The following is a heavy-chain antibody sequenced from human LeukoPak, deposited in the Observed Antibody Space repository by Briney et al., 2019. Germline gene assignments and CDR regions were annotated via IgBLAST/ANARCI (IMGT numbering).Heavy chain of an antibody. CDR3: ARSGVTTVLYLD. CDR2: INRSGDT. CDR1: GGSFNKYY. D-gene: IGHD4-11*01. V-gene: IGHV4-34*01. J-gene: IGHJ4*02. Sequence: SETQSLTCGVSGGSFNKYYWAWIRQPPGKGLEWIGEINRSGDTNYNPSLNSRVTISVDTSMNQFSLKLSSVTAADTAVYFCARSGVTTVLYLDWGQGTLVTVSS.